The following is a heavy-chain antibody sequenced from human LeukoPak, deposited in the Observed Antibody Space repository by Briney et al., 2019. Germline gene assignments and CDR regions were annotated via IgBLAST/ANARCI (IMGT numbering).Heavy chain of an antibody. CDR3: ARNPYLYYYDSSGYYYLDY. CDR1: GFTFSSYG. CDR2: ISSSSSTI. J-gene: IGHJ4*02. Sequence: PGGSLRLSCAASGFTFSSYGMHWVRQAPGKGLEWVSYISSSSSTIYYADSVKGRFTISRDNAKNSLYLQMNSLRDEDTAVYYCARNPYLYYYDSSGYYYLDYWGQGTLVTVSS. V-gene: IGHV3-48*02. D-gene: IGHD3-22*01.